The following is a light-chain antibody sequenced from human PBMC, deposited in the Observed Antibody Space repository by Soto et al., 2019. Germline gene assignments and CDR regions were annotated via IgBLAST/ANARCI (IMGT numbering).Light chain of an antibody. V-gene: IGKV1-33*01. CDR1: QDITNF. Sequence: DIQMTQSPSSLSASVGDRVTITCQASQDITNFLNWYQQKSGKAPTLLIYAASNLETGVPSRFSGGGSGTDFTFTISSLQPEDIATYYCQQYDLFPWTFGQGTKVEIK. J-gene: IGKJ1*01. CDR3: QQYDLFPWT. CDR2: AAS.